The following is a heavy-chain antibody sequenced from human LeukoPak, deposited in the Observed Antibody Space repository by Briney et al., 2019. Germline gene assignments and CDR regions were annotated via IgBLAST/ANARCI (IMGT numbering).Heavy chain of an antibody. D-gene: IGHD5-18*01. J-gene: IGHJ4*02. V-gene: IGHV4-34*01. CDR2: INHSGST. CDR1: GGSFSGYY. CDR3: ARGRGYSYGYSDY. Sequence: PSETLSLTCAVYGGSFSGYYWSWIRQPPGKGLEWIGEINHSGSTNYNPSLKSRVTISVDTSKNQFSLKLSSVTAADTAVYYCARGRGYSYGYSDYWGQGTLVTVS.